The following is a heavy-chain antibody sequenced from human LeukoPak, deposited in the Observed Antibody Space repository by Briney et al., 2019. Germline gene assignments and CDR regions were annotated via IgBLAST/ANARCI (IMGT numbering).Heavy chain of an antibody. CDR1: GFTFSSYE. J-gene: IGHJ4*02. V-gene: IGHV3-48*03. Sequence: GGSLRLSCAASGFTFSSYEMNWVRQAPGKGLEWVSYISSSGSTTHYADSVKGRFTISRDNAKKSLYLQMNSLRAEDTAVYYCARDNYDSSGYYFDWGQGTLVAVSS. CDR2: ISSSGSTT. D-gene: IGHD3-22*01. CDR3: ARDNYDSSGYYFD.